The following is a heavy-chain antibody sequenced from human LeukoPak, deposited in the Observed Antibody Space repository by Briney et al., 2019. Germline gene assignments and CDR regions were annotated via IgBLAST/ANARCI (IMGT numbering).Heavy chain of an antibody. D-gene: IGHD5-18*01. CDR1: GGSISSGDNY. J-gene: IGHJ3*02. Sequence: SETLSLTCSVSGGSISSGDNYGGWIRQPPGMGLEWIGSFSYSGSTYYNPSLKSRVTMSLDTSKNQFSLKLTSVTAADTAVYYCARTGGHSYGFDAFDIWGQGTMVTVSS. V-gene: IGHV4-39*07. CDR2: FSYSGST. CDR3: ARTGGHSYGFDAFDI.